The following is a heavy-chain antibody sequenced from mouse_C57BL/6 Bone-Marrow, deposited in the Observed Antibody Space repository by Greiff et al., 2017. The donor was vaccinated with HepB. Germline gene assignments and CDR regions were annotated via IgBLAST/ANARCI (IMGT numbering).Heavy chain of an antibody. V-gene: IGHV5-6*01. CDR3: ARHNYYGSSYRFDY. J-gene: IGHJ2*01. Sequence: EVQLKESGGDLVKPGGSLKLSCAASGFTFSSYGMSWVRQTPDKRLEWVATISSGGSYTYYPDSVKGRFTISRDNAKNTLYLQMSSLKSEDTAMYYCARHNYYGSSYRFDYWGQGTTLTVSS. CDR1: GFTFSSYG. CDR2: ISSGGSYT. D-gene: IGHD1-1*01.